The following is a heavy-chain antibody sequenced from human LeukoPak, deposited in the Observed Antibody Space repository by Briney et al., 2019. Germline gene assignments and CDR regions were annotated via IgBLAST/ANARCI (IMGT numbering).Heavy chain of an antibody. CDR3: AEQRIVTGYFYFDY. CDR1: GFTFDSYA. Sequence: GGSLRLSCAASGFTFDSYAFIWVRQAPGTGLEWVSAITGSGDITYYADSVKGRFTISRDNSKKTLFLQMNTLRAEDTALYYCAEQRIVTGYFYFDYWGQGTLVTVSS. CDR2: ITGSGDIT. D-gene: IGHD3-9*01. J-gene: IGHJ4*02. V-gene: IGHV3-23*01.